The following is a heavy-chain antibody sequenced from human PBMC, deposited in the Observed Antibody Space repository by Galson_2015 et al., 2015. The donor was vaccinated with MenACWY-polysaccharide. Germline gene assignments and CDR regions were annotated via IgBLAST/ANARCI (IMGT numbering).Heavy chain of an antibody. CDR2: IKHDGSET. V-gene: IGHV3-7*01. Sequence: SLRLSCTASGFVFNNYGISWLRQSPGKGLERVANIKHDGSETYYLDYVKGRFVVTSDNARNSLYLQMSSLRAEDTAVYYCVRDWWCGRAACYYFDFWGQGTLVTVSS. J-gene: IGHJ4*02. D-gene: IGHD2-8*02. CDR3: VRDWWCGRAACYYFDF. CDR1: GFVFNNYG.